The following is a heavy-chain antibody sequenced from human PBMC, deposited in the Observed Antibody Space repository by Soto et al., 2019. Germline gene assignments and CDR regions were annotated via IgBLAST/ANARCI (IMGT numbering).Heavy chain of an antibody. D-gene: IGHD1-1*01. CDR3: ARERTCGDNNHNSMDV. J-gene: IGHJ6*03. CDR2: IWSDGSNE. V-gene: IGHV3-33*01. Sequence: QVQLVESGGGVVQPGRSLRLSCAASEFTFSRHGMHWVRQAPGKGLQWVGVIWSDGSNEEYADSVKGRFIISRDNSKNILYLQMNSLRAEDPAVYYCARERTCGDNNHNSMDVWGTGVTVTFSS. CDR1: EFTFSRHG.